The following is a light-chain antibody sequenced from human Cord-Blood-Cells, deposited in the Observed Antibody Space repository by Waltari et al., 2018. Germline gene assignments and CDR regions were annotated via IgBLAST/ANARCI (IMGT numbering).Light chain of an antibody. Sequence: SYELTQPPSVSVSLGQMARITCSGEALPKKYAYWYQQKPGQFPVLVIYKDSERPSGIPERFSGSSSWTIVTLTISGVQAEDEADYYCLSADSSGTYYVFGTGTKVTVL. CDR2: KDS. CDR3: LSADSSGTYYV. V-gene: IGLV3-16*01. CDR1: ALPKKY. J-gene: IGLJ1*01.